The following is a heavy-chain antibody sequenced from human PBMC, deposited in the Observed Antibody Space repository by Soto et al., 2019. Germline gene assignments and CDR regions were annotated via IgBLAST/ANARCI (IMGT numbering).Heavy chain of an antibody. Sequence: PGGSLRLSCAASGFTFSSYGMHWVRQAPGKGLEWVAVIWYDGSNKYYADSVKGRFTISRDNSKNTLYLQMNSLRAEDTAVYYCARGYDFWSGYPHYGMDVWGQGTTVTVSS. CDR1: GFTFSSYG. CDR3: ARGYDFWSGYPHYGMDV. V-gene: IGHV3-33*01. CDR2: IWYDGSNK. J-gene: IGHJ6*02. D-gene: IGHD3-3*01.